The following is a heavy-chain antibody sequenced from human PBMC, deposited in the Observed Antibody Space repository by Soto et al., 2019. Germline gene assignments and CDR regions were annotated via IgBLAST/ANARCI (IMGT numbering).Heavy chain of an antibody. V-gene: IGHV6-1*01. CDR3: TDRDVQY. Sequence: SQTLSLTCAISGDSVSSNSAAWNWIRQSSSRGLEWLERTYFRSKWYTGYAPSVKSRITINPDTSKNQFSLQLTSVTPEDTAVYYCTDRDVQYWGQGTLVTVSS. CDR2: TYFRSKWYT. J-gene: IGHJ4*02. CDR1: GDSVSSNSAA.